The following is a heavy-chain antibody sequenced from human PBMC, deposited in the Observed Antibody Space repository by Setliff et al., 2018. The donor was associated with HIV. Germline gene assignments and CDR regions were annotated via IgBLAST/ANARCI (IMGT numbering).Heavy chain of an antibody. Sequence: TLSLTCRVSGYSIISGDYWGWIRQPPGKGLEWIGSIYRTGSTYYNPSLKSRITMSIDTSKNQFSVNLSSVTASDTAVYYCARDDSSGWHFYYYYGMDVWGQGTTVTVSS. J-gene: IGHJ6*02. V-gene: IGHV4-38-2*02. CDR2: IYRTGST. CDR3: ARDDSSGWHFYYYYGMDV. CDR1: GYSIISGDY. D-gene: IGHD6-19*01.